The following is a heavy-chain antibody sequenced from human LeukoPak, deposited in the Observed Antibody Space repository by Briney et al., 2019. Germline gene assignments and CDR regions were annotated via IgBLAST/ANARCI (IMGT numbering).Heavy chain of an antibody. Sequence: GGSPRLSCAASGFTFSSYEMNWVRQAPGKGLEWVSYISSSGSTIYYADSVKGRFTISRDNAKNSLYLQMNSLRAEDTAVYYCARDLFMTTVTTRDYWGQRTLVTVSS. V-gene: IGHV3-48*03. J-gene: IGHJ4*02. D-gene: IGHD4-17*01. CDR3: ARDLFMTTVTTRDY. CDR2: ISSSGSTI. CDR1: GFTFSSYE.